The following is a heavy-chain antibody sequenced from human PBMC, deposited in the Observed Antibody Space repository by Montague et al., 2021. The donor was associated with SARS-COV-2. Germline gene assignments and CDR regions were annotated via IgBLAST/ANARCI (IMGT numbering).Heavy chain of an antibody. V-gene: IGHV4-39*02. J-gene: IGHJ4*02. CDR1: SGSIISSGYY. Sequence: SETLSLTCSVSSGSIISSGYYWVWIRQPPGKELEWIGNIYYSGTTYYTPSLQSPVTISVDTSKNHLSLRLSSVTAADTAVYFCARGMIRGVTTPFDYWGQGSQVTVSS. CDR3: ARGMIRGVTTPFDY. D-gene: IGHD3-10*01. CDR2: IYYSGTT.